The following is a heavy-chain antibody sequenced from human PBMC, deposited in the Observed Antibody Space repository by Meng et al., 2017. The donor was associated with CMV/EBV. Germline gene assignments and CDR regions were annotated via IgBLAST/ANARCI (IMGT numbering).Heavy chain of an antibody. CDR2: IYYSGST. CDR1: GGSISSSSYY. Sequence: QLQLQESGPGLVKPSETLSLTCTVSGGSISSSSYYWGWIRQPPGKGLEWIGSIYYSGSTYYNPSLKSRVTISVDTSKNQFSLKLSSVTAADTAVYYCARQFRGVITPFDYWGQGTLVTVSS. CDR3: ARQFRGVITPFDY. D-gene: IGHD3-10*01. J-gene: IGHJ4*02. V-gene: IGHV4-39*01.